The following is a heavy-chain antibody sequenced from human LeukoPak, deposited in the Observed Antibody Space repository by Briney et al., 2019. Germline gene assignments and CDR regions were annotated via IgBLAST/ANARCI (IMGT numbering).Heavy chain of an antibody. D-gene: IGHD3-3*01. J-gene: IGHJ4*02. CDR2: INAGNGNT. CDR1: GYTFTSYA. V-gene: IGHV1-3*01. Sequence: ASVKVSCKASGYTFTSYAMHWVRQAPGQRLEWMGWINAGNGNTKYSQKFQGRVTITRDTSASTAYMELSSLRSEDTAVYYCARGASASVLRFLEWSEEFDYWGQGTLVTVSS. CDR3: ARGASASVLRFLEWSEEFDY.